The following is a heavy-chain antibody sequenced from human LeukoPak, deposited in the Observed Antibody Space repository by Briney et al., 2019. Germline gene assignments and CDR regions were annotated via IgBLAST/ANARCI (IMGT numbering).Heavy chain of an antibody. Sequence: SQTLSLTCTVSGGSISSGSYYWSWIRQPAGKGLEWIGRIYTSGSTNYNPSLKSRVTISVDTSKNQFSLKLSSVTAADTAVYYCARQRVVVIFYKYYFDYWGQGTLVTVSS. V-gene: IGHV4-61*02. CDR3: ARQRVVVIFYKYYFDY. CDR2: IYTSGST. CDR1: GGSISSGSYY. D-gene: IGHD3-22*01. J-gene: IGHJ4*02.